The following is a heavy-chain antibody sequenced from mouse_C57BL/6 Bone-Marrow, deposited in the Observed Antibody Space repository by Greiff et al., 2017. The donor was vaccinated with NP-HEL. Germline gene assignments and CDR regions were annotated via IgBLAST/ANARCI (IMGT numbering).Heavy chain of an antibody. CDR1: GFTFSDFY. Sequence: EVKVVESGGGLVQSGRSLRLSCATSGFTFSDFYMEWVRQAPGKGLEWIAASRNKANDYTTEYSASVKGRFIVSRDTSQSILYLQMNALRAEDTAIYYCAREYYGSSSWYFDVWGTGTTVTVSS. V-gene: IGHV7-1*01. D-gene: IGHD1-1*01. CDR2: SRNKANDYTT. J-gene: IGHJ1*03. CDR3: AREYYGSSSWYFDV.